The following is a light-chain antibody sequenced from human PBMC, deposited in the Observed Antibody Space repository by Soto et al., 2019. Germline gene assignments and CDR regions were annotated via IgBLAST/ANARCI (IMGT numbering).Light chain of an antibody. CDR1: QSVSSR. V-gene: IGKV1-5*03. CDR2: EAS. Sequence: DIEMTQSPSTLSASVGDRVTITCRASQSVSSRVAWYQLKPGKAPKLLIYEASTIETGVPSRFRGSGSRTDFTLTISSLQPDDVATYYCQHYASFSGTFGQGTKVDIK. CDR3: QHYASFSGT. J-gene: IGKJ1*01.